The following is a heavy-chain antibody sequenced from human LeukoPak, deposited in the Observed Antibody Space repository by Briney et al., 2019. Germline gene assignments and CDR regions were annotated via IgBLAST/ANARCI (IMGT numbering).Heavy chain of an antibody. Sequence: GGSLRLSCAASGFTFSSYWMHWVRQAPGKGLVWVSRINSDGSSTSYADSVKGRFTISRDNAKNTLYLQMNSLRAEDTAVYYCAKDLVTMVRGVIRAPDYWGQGTLVTVSS. D-gene: IGHD3-10*01. CDR3: AKDLVTMVRGVIRAPDY. CDR2: INSDGSST. CDR1: GFTFSSYW. V-gene: IGHV3-74*01. J-gene: IGHJ4*02.